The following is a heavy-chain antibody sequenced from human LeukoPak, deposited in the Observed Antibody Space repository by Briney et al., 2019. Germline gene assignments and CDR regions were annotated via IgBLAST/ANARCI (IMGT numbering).Heavy chain of an antibody. D-gene: IGHD6-19*01. CDR2: IDPGDSAT. V-gene: IGHV5-10-1*01. CDR1: GYSFTNYW. J-gene: IGHJ3*02. CDR3: ARPSGWSGYDI. Sequence: GESLTIFCQASGYSFTNYWITWVRQVPGKGPEGMGRIDPGDSATNYGPSFQGHVIISADRSTTTAYLHFNSLEASDTALYYCARPSGWSGYDIWGQGTMVIVSS.